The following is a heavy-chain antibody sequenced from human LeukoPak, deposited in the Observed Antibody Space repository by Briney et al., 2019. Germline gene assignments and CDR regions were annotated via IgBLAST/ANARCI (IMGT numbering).Heavy chain of an antibody. Sequence: PSETLSLTCTVSGGSISSGGYYWSWIRQHPGKGLEWIGYIYYSGSTYYNPSLKSRVTISVDTSKNQFSLKLSSVTAADTAVYYCARGANRARGYQLLMRGEIPKRYYFDYWGQGTLVTVSS. V-gene: IGHV4-31*03. J-gene: IGHJ4*02. CDR2: IYYSGST. CDR3: ARGANRARGYQLLMRGEIPKRYYFDY. CDR1: GGSISSGGYY. D-gene: IGHD2-2*01.